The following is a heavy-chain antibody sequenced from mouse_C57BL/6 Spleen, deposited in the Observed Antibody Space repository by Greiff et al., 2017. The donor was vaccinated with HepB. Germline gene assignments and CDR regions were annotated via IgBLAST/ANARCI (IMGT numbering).Heavy chain of an antibody. CDR1: GFTFSDYG. CDR3: ARTAFYAMDY. J-gene: IGHJ4*01. CDR2: ISSGSSTI. Sequence: EVMLVESGGGLVKPGGSLKLSCAASGFTFSDYGMHWVRQAPEKGLEWVAYISSGSSTIYYADTVKGRFTISRDNAKNTLFLQMTSLRSGDTAMYYCARTAFYAMDYWGQRTSVTVSS. D-gene: IGHD1-2*01. V-gene: IGHV5-17*01.